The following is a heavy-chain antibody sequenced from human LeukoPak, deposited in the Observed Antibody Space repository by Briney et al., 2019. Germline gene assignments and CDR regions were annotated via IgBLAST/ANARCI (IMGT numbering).Heavy chain of an antibody. V-gene: IGHV3-74*01. CDR3: AREVFEGQRQSDAFDV. D-gene: IGHD6-25*01. CDR1: GFTFSSHW. Sequence: GGSLRLSCAASGFTFSSHWMHWVRQAPGEGLVWVSRVNGPGDWTHYADSVRGRFIISRDNAENTISLQMNNLRAEDTAVYFCAREVFEGQRQSDAFDVWGQGTMITVSS. J-gene: IGHJ3*01. CDR2: VNGPGDWT.